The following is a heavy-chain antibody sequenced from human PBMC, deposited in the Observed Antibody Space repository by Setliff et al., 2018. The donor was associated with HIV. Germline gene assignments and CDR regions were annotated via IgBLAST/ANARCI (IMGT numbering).Heavy chain of an antibody. CDR2: INIRNGNT. CDR3: ARGFSDTIFGVIITSYYFDY. CDR1: GYSFTSPG. Sequence: ASVKVSCKASGYSFTSPGVSWVRQAPGQGLEWMGWINIRNGNTGYAQKFQGRVTMTSDTSINTAYLELSSLRSEDTAVYFCARGFSDTIFGVIITSYYFDYWGQGTLVTVSS. D-gene: IGHD3-3*01. V-gene: IGHV1-8*02. J-gene: IGHJ4*02.